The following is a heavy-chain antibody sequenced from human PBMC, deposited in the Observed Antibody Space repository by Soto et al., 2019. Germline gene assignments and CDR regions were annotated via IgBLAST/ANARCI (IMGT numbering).Heavy chain of an antibody. D-gene: IGHD6-25*01. Sequence: PSETLSLTCTVSGGSVSNYYWSWIRQPAGKGLEWIGRIYTNRITNFSPSLKSRVTMSVDTSKNQVSLKLTSVTAADTAVYYCARAAAASDVYFDYWAREPRSPSPQ. CDR1: GGSVSNYY. J-gene: IGHJ4*02. CDR2: IYTNRIT. CDR3: ARAAAASDVYFDY. V-gene: IGHV4-4*07.